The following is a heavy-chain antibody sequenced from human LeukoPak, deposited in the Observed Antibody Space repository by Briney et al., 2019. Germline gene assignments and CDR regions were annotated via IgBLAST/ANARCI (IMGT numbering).Heavy chain of an antibody. J-gene: IGHJ4*02. Sequence: GGSLRLSCAASGFTFSSYWIHWVRQAPGKGLVWVSRINGDGNSINYADSVRGRFTISRDNSKNTLYLQMNSLRAEDTAVYYCARDRSLKITMIGGPFDYWGQGTLVTVSS. CDR3: ARDRSLKITMIGGPFDY. CDR2: INGDGNSI. D-gene: IGHD3-22*01. CDR1: GFTFSSYW. V-gene: IGHV3-74*01.